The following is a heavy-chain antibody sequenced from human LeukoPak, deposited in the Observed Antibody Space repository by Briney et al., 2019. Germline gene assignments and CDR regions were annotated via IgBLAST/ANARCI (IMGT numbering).Heavy chain of an antibody. CDR3: ARGHEGYYDSSGYYYPDY. V-gene: IGHV4-34*01. Sequence: PSETLSLTCAVYGGSFSGYYWSWIRQPPGKGLEWIGEINHSGSTNYNPSLKSRVTISVDTSKNQFSLKLSSVTAADTAVYYCARGHEGYYDSSGYYYPDYWGQGTLVTVSS. J-gene: IGHJ4*02. D-gene: IGHD3-22*01. CDR2: INHSGST. CDR1: GGSFSGYY.